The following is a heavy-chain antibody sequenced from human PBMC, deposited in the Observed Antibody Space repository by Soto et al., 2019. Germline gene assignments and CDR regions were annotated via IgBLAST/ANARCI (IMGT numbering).Heavy chain of an antibody. CDR2: IYPGDSDT. J-gene: IGHJ4*01. CDR1: GYSFTSYW. Sequence: GESLKISGKGSGYSFTSYWIGWVRQMPGKGLEWMGIIYPGDSDTRYSPSFQGQVTISADKSISTAYLQWSSLKASDTAMYYCARALQGVPAAGNPYDFWSQRNLVIGSS. D-gene: IGHD2-2*01. V-gene: IGHV5-51*01. CDR3: ARALQGVPAAGNPYDF.